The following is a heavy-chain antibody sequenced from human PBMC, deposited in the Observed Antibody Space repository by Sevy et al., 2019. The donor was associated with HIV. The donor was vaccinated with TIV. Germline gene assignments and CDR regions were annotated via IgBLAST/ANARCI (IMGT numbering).Heavy chain of an antibody. Sequence: GGSLRLSCAATAFTFSSYDMHWVRQVAGKGLEWVSSIGLSGDTYFAGSVKGGFTISRDNVKNYLYLQMSSLRAGDTAVYYCARETAADAFDVWGQGTFVTVSS. CDR2: IGLSGDT. D-gene: IGHD6-13*01. V-gene: IGHV3-13*01. CDR3: ARETAADAFDV. J-gene: IGHJ3*01. CDR1: AFTFSSYD.